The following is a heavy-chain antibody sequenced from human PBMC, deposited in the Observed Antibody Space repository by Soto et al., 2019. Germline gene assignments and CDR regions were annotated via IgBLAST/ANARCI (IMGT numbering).Heavy chain of an antibody. J-gene: IGHJ4*02. Sequence: QVQLVESGGGVVQPGRSLRLSCAASGFTFSCYGMHWVRQAPGKGLEWVAVISYDGSKKYYADSVKGRFTISRDNSKNSLYQQMNTLRAEDTAVYYCGKDRAYGRAFYYWGQGTLVTVSS. V-gene: IGHV3-30*18. D-gene: IGHD4-17*01. CDR1: GFTFSCYG. CDR3: GKDRAYGRAFYY. CDR2: ISYDGSKK.